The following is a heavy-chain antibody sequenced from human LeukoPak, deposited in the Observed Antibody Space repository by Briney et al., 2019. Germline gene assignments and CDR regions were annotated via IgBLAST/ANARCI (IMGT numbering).Heavy chain of an antibody. V-gene: IGHV3-15*01. J-gene: IGHJ4*02. CDR2: IKSKTDGGTT. CDR3: TTDMYDYVAD. Sequence: GGSLRLSCVASGFTFSNAWMSWVRQAPGKGLEWVGRIKSKTDGGTTDYAAPVKGRFSISRDDSKNTLYLQMNSLKTEDTAVYHCTTDMYDYVADWGQGTLVTVSS. CDR1: GFTFSNAW. D-gene: IGHD5-12*01.